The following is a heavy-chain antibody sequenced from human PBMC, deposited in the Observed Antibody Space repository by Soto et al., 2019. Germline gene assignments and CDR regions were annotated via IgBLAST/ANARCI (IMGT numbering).Heavy chain of an antibody. V-gene: IGHV4-39*01. CDR3: ARHKGGYYSGVDV. Sequence: QLQLQESGPGLVKPSETLSLTCTVSGGSISSNSYYWAWIRQPPGKGLEWIGNIYYSGTTYYNPSLKIRVTISVDTSKNQFSLKLSSVTAADPAVYYCARHKGGYYSGVDVWGQGTTVTVSS. D-gene: IGHD3-16*01. CDR2: IYYSGTT. J-gene: IGHJ6*02. CDR1: GGSISSNSYY.